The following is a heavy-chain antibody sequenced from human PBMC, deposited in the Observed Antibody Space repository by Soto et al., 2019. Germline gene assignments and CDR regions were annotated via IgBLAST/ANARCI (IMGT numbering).Heavy chain of an antibody. Sequence: QVQLVQSGAELRKPGSAVKVSCKASGGTFSDSTINWVRQAPGQRLEWMGGIIPIFDTANYAEKFQGRVTSTADESTRTSLMELSSLRSEDTAVYYCARNGTLTGYSYGMDVWGQGTMVTVSS. J-gene: IGHJ6*02. CDR3: ARNGTLTGYSYGMDV. CDR2: IIPIFDTA. D-gene: IGHD1-1*01. V-gene: IGHV1-69*01. CDR1: GGTFSDST.